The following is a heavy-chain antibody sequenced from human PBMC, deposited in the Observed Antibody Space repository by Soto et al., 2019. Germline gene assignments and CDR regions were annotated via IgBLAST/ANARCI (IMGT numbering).Heavy chain of an antibody. V-gene: IGHV3-21*01. J-gene: IGHJ6*03. CDR1: GFTFSSYN. Sequence: EVQLVESGGGLVKPGGSLRLSCAASGFTFSSYNMNWVRQAPGKGLEWVSSLSSSSTYIYYADSVKGRFTISRDNAKNSLYLQMNSLRAEDTAVYYCGGGGINSGDYRSMDVWGKGTTVTVSS. CDR3: GGGGINSGDYRSMDV. CDR2: LSSSSTYI. D-gene: IGHD4-17*01.